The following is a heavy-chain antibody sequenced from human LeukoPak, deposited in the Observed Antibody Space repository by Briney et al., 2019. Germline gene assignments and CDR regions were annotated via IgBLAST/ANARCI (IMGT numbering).Heavy chain of an antibody. J-gene: IGHJ4*02. D-gene: IGHD3-3*01. V-gene: IGHV1-18*01. Sequence: ASVKVSRKASGYTFTSYGISWVRQAPGQGLEWMGWISAYNGNTNYAQKLQGRVTMTTDTSTSTAYMELRSLRSDDTAVYYCARDEGDFWSGYTAFDYWGQGTLVTVSS. CDR2: ISAYNGNT. CDR1: GYTFTSYG. CDR3: ARDEGDFWSGYTAFDY.